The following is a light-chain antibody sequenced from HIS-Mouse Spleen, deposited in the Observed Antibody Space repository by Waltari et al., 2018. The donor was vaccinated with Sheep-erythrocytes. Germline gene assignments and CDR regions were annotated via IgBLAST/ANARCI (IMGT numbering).Light chain of an antibody. CDR2: EGS. V-gene: IGLV2-23*01. CDR3: CSYAGSSTPWV. CDR1: SRDVGCYHL. Sequence: QSALTQPASVSGSPGQSITISCTGTSRDVGCYHLFSWYQQHPGKAPKLMIYEGSRRPSGVSNRFSGSKSGNTASLTISGLQAEDEADYYCCSYAGSSTPWVFGGGTKLTVL. J-gene: IGLJ3*02.